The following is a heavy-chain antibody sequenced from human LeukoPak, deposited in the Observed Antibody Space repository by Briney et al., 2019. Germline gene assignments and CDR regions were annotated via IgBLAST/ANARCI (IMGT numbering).Heavy chain of an antibody. CDR1: GGSFSGYY. J-gene: IGHJ4*02. V-gene: IGHV4-34*01. CDR2: INHSGST. Sequence: SETLSLTCAVYGGSFSGYYWSWIRQPPGKGLEWVGEINHSGSTNYNPSLKSRVTISVDTSKNQFSLKLSSVTPAGTAVYYCARGLKITMVRGVTHPFDYWGQGTLVTVSS. CDR3: ARGLKITMVRGVTHPFDY. D-gene: IGHD3-10*01.